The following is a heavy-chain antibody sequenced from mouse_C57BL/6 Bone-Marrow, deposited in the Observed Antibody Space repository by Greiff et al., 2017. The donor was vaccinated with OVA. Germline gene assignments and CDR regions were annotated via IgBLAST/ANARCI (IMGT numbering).Heavy chain of an antibody. Sequence: QVQLQQPGAELVRPGTSVKLSCKASGYTFTSYWMHWVKQRPGQGLEWIGVIDPSDSYTNYNQKFKGKATLTVDTSSSTAYMQLSSLTSEDSAVYYCARSGHSNLIDYWGQGTSVTVSS. CDR2: IDPSDSYT. V-gene: IGHV1-59*01. D-gene: IGHD2-5*01. CDR3: ARSGHSNLIDY. CDR1: GYTFTSYW. J-gene: IGHJ4*01.